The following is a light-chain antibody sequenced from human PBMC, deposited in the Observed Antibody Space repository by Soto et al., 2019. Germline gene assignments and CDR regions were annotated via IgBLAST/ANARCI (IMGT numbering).Light chain of an antibody. CDR3: SSYTGSDTLI. Sequence: QSVLTQPASVSGSPGQSITISCTGTSSDVGGYNFVSWYQQQPGKAPKLMVYEVTNRPSGVSYRFSGSKSGNTASLTISGLQADVEADYFCSSYTGSDTLIFCGGTKVTLI. J-gene: IGLJ2*01. CDR1: SSDVGGYNF. CDR2: EVT. V-gene: IGLV2-14*01.